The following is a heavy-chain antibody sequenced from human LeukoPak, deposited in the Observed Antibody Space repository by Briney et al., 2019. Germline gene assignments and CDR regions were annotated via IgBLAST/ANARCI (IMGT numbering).Heavy chain of an antibody. CDR3: ARIAAAGTGWFDP. V-gene: IGHV1-69*05. D-gene: IGHD6-13*01. CDR1: GGTFSSYA. Sequence: ASVKVSCKASGGTFSSYAISWVRQAPGQGLEWMGGIITIFGTANYAQKFQGRVTITTDESTSTAYMELSSLRSEDTAVYYCARIAAAGTGWFDPWGQGTLVTVSS. CDR2: IITIFGTA. J-gene: IGHJ5*02.